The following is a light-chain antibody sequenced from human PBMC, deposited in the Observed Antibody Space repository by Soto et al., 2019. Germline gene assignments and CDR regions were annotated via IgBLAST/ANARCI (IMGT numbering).Light chain of an antibody. Sequence: DIQMTQSPSTLSASVGDRVTITCRASQSISSWLAWYQQKPGKAPKLLNYKASSLESGVPSRFSGSGSGTEFTLTISSLQPDDFATYYCQHPGTFGQGTKVEIK. CDR3: QHPGT. CDR1: QSISSW. J-gene: IGKJ1*01. CDR2: KAS. V-gene: IGKV1-5*03.